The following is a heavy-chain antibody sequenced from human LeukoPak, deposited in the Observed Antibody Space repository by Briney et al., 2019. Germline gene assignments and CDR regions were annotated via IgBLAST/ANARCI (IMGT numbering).Heavy chain of an antibody. CDR3: SKDFRYSSG. Sequence: GGSLRLSCAASGFTFSSYAMTWVRQAPGKGLKWVSGISASASGGITYYAGSVKGRFTISRDNSKNTLYLQMNSLRAEDTAVYYCSKDFRYSSGWGQGTLVTVSS. V-gene: IGHV3-23*01. CDR2: ISASASGGIT. CDR1: GFTFSSYA. D-gene: IGHD5-18*01. J-gene: IGHJ4*02.